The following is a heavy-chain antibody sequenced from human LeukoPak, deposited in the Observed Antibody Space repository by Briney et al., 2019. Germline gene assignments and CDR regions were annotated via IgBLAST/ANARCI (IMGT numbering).Heavy chain of an antibody. Sequence: TGGSRRLSCAASGFTVSSNYMSWVRQAPGTGLEWVANIKQDGSDRNYVTSVRGRFTISRDNAESSLYLQMNSLRAEDTALYYCVRNLAVAGTCFDSWGQGTLVTVSS. CDR2: IKQDGSDR. J-gene: IGHJ4*02. D-gene: IGHD6-19*01. V-gene: IGHV3-7*03. CDR3: VRNLAVAGTCFDS. CDR1: GFTVSSNY.